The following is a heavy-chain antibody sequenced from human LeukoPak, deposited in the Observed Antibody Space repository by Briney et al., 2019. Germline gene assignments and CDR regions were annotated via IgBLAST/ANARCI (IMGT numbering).Heavy chain of an antibody. Sequence: GASVKVSCKASGYIFDTYAMIWVRQAPGQGLELMGWINTNTGNPTYAQGFTGRFVFSLDTSVSTAYLQISSLKAEDTAMYYCARDYSLTLGTTSYFQHWGQGTLVTVSS. CDR3: ARDYSLTLGTTSYFQH. CDR1: GYIFDTYA. V-gene: IGHV7-4-1*02. D-gene: IGHD1-7*01. CDR2: INTNTGNP. J-gene: IGHJ1*01.